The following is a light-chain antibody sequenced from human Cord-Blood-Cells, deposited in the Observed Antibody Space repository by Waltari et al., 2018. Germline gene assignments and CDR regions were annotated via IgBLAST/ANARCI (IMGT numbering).Light chain of an antibody. V-gene: IGLV2-14*01. CDR1: SSYVGGYNY. Sequence: QSALTQPASVSGSPGQSITISCTGTSSYVGGYNYVSWYQQHPGKVPKLMIYDVSNRPSGVSNRFSGSKSGNTASLTISGLQAEDEADYYCSSYTSSSTLEVFGGGTKLTVL. CDR3: SSYTSSSTLEV. CDR2: DVS. J-gene: IGLJ3*02.